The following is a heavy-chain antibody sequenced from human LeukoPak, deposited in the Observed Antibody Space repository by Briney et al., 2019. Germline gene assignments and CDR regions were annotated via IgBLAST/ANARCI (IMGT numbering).Heavy chain of an antibody. CDR1: GYTFTSYG. CDR3: ARDSTGEFGWTQYYFDY. J-gene: IGHJ4*02. CDR2: ISAYNGNT. V-gene: IGHV1-18*01. D-gene: IGHD3-10*01. Sequence: ASVKVSCKASGYTFTSYGISWVRQAPGQGLEWMGWISAYNGNTNYAQKLQGRVTMTTDTSTSTAYMELRSLRSDDTAVYYCARDSTGEFGWTQYYFDYWGQGTLVTVSS.